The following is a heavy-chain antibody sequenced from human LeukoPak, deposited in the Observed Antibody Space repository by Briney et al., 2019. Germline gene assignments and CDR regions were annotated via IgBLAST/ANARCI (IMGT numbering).Heavy chain of an antibody. CDR1: GFTFSSYG. J-gene: IGHJ4*02. D-gene: IGHD6-19*01. Sequence: PGGSLRLSCAASGFTFSSYGMHWVRQAPGKGLEWVAVISYDGSNKYYADSVKGRFTISRDNSKNTLYLQMNSLRTEDTAVYYCATEGYSSGWYFDYWGQGTLVTVSS. V-gene: IGHV3-30*03. CDR3: ATEGYSSGWYFDY. CDR2: ISYDGSNK.